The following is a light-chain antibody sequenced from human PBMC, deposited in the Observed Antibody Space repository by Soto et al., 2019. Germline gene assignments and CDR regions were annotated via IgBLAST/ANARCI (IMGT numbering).Light chain of an antibody. Sequence: QSVLTQPASVSGSPGQSITISCTGTSGDIGSYNRVSWYQQHPGKAPKLIIYEVTDRPSGVSNRFSGSKSGNTASLTISGLQAEDESDYYCSSYTGSSTRYVFGTGTKVTVL. CDR3: SSYTGSSTRYV. CDR2: EVT. CDR1: SGDIGSYNR. V-gene: IGLV2-14*01. J-gene: IGLJ1*01.